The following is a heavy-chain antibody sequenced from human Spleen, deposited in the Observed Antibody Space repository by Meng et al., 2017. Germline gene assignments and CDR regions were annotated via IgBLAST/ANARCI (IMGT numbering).Heavy chain of an antibody. V-gene: IGHV1-18*01. CDR2: ISAYNGNT. CDR3: ARGNEWDVIHVAFDI. J-gene: IGHJ3*02. D-gene: IGHD1-26*01. Sequence: ASVKVSCKASGYAFTSYGISWVRQAPGQGLDWMGWISAYNGNTNYAQKLQGRVTMTTDTSTSTVYMVLRSLRSDDAAVYYCARGNEWDVIHVAFDIWGQGTMVTVSS. CDR1: GYAFTSYG.